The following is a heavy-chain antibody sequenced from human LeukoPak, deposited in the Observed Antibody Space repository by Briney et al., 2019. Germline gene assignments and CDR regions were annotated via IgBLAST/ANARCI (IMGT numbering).Heavy chain of an antibody. CDR1: GFTFGSHA. D-gene: IGHD5-18*01. V-gene: IGHV3-23*01. J-gene: IGHJ4*02. CDR2: IFGSGGSP. CDR3: GKTTVGYSSGQKPAWPVDY. Sequence: GGSLRLSCEASGFTFGSHAMYWVRQAPGKGLEWVAGIFGSGGSPHYADPVKGRITISRDNSRNTVYLQINSLRAEDTAVYYCGKTTVGYSSGQKPAWPVDYWGQGTLVTVSS.